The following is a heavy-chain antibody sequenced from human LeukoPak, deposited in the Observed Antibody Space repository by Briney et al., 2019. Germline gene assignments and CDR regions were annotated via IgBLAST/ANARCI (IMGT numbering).Heavy chain of an antibody. Sequence: GGSLRLSCAVSGFSFSSHAMHWVRQAPGKGLEWVAEMSYYEGDKHYADSVKGRFTISRDNAKNSLYLQMNSLRAEDTAVYYCATSWDYWGQGTLVTVSS. V-gene: IGHV3-30-3*01. CDR3: ATSWDY. J-gene: IGHJ4*02. CDR2: MSYYEGDK. CDR1: GFSFSSHA.